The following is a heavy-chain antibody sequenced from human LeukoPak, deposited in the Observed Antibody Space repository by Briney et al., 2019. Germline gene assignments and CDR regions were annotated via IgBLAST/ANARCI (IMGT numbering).Heavy chain of an antibody. Sequence: SETLSLTCAVYGGSLSGYYWSWIRQPPGKGLEWIGEINHSGSTNYSPSLKSRVTISVDTSKNQFSLKLSSVTAADTAVYYCARLTAEHAFDIWGQGTMVTVSS. CDR3: ARLTAEHAFDI. CDR2: INHSGST. D-gene: IGHD1-14*01. J-gene: IGHJ3*02. V-gene: IGHV4-34*01. CDR1: GGSLSGYY.